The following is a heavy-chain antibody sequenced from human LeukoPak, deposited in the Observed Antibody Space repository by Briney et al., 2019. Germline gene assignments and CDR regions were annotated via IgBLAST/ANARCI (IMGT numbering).Heavy chain of an antibody. J-gene: IGHJ4*02. Sequence: GGSLRLSCAASGFTFSNYAMSWVRQAPGRGLEWVSAIGGSSGLTYYADSVKGRFTISRDNSKNALYLQMNSLRVEDTAVYYCAIDPNWGTHSWGQGVLVTVSS. CDR2: IGGSSGLT. D-gene: IGHD7-27*01. CDR3: AIDPNWGTHS. CDR1: GFTFSNYA. V-gene: IGHV3-23*01.